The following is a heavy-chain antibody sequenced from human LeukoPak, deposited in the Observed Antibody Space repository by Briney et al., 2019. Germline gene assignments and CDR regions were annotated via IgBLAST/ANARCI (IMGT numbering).Heavy chain of an antibody. CDR3: AKDWNWAIDY. V-gene: IGHV3-30*02. J-gene: IGHJ4*02. D-gene: IGHD1-7*01. CDR2: IHYDSSTE. Sequence: GGSLRLSCAASGFAFSCYGMHWVRQAPGKGLEWVAYIHYDSSTEDYADSVKGRFTIFRDTSKNTLFLQIHNLRVEDTVELYVAKDWNWAIDYWGQGTLVSVSS. CDR1: GFAFSCYG.